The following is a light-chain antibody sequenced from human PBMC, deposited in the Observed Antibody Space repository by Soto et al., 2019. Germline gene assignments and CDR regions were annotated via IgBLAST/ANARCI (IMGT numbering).Light chain of an antibody. J-gene: IGLJ1*01. Sequence: QSVLTQPSSVSGSPGQSVTISCTGTISDVGGYNYVSWYQQHPGNAPRLMIYEVNNRPSGVPNRFSGSKSGNTASLTISGLQAEDAADYYCSSKTSSRTPFVFGTGTTVTVL. CDR1: ISDVGGYNY. V-gene: IGLV2-14*01. CDR3: SSKTSSRTPFV. CDR2: EVN.